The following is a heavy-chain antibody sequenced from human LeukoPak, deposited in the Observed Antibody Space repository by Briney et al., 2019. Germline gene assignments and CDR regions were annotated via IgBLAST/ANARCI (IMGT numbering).Heavy chain of an antibody. CDR3: AGPLEFGIFGVVTTPPDV. V-gene: IGHV1-69*04. CDR1: GGTFSSYA. J-gene: IGHJ6*02. D-gene: IGHD3-3*01. CDR2: IIPIFGIA. Sequence: SVKVSCKASGGTFSSYAISWVRQAPGQGLEWMGRIIPIFGIANYAQKFQGRVTITADKSTSTACMELSSLRSEDTAVYYCAGPLEFGIFGVVTTPPDVWGQGTTVTVSS.